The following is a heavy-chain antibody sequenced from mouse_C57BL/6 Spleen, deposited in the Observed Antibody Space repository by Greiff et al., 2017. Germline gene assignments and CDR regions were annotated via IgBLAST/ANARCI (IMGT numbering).Heavy chain of an antibody. D-gene: IGHD1-1*01. J-gene: IGHJ2*01. CDR3: AKKGDYYGSSDSFDF. CDR2: IDPNSGGT. Sequence: QVQLQQPGAELVKPGASVKLSCKASGYTFTSYWMPWVKQRPGRGLEWIGRIDPNSGGTKYNETFKSKATLTVDKPSSTAYMQLRSMTSEDSEVYMCAKKGDYYGSSDSFDFWGQGTTLTVSS. CDR1: GYTFTSYW. V-gene: IGHV1-72*01.